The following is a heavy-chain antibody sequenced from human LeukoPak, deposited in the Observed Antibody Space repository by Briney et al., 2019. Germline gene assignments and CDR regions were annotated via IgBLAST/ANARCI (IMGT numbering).Heavy chain of an antibody. Sequence: SETLSLTCAVYGGSFSGYYWSWIRQPPGKGLEWIGEINHSGSTNYNPSLKSRVTISVDTSKNQFSLKLSSVTAADTAVYYCARGRSYGYSYFDLWGRGTLVTVSS. J-gene: IGHJ2*01. D-gene: IGHD5-18*01. V-gene: IGHV4-34*01. CDR1: GGSFSGYY. CDR3: ARGRSYGYSYFDL. CDR2: INHSGST.